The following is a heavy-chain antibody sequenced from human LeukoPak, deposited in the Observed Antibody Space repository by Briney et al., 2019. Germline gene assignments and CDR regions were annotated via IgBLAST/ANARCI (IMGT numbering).Heavy chain of an antibody. Sequence: GGSLRLSCAASGFTFSSYGMSWVRQAPGKGLEWVSSISGNGVGTYYADSVKGRFTISRDNSKNTLYLQMNSLRAEDTAVYYCAKDHYSSSSGDFFDYWGQGTLVTVSS. CDR2: ISGNGVGT. D-gene: IGHD6-6*01. V-gene: IGHV3-23*01. J-gene: IGHJ4*02. CDR1: GFTFSSYG. CDR3: AKDHYSSSSGDFFDY.